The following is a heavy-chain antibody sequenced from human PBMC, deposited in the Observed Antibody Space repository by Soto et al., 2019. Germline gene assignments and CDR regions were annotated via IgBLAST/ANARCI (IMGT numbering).Heavy chain of an antibody. V-gene: IGHV4-59*01. Sequence: SETLSLTCTVSGGSISSYYWSWIRQPPGKGLEWIGYIYYSGSTNYNPSLKSRVTISVDTSKNQFSLKLSSVTAADTAVYYWARDIVGATTWFDPWGQGTLVTVSS. CDR3: ARDIVGATTWFDP. CDR2: IYYSGST. CDR1: GGSISSYY. D-gene: IGHD1-26*01. J-gene: IGHJ5*02.